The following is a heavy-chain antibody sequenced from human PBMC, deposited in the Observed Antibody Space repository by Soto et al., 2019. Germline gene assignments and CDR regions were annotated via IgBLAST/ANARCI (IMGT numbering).Heavy chain of an antibody. D-gene: IGHD5-12*01. CDR3: ARGVDVMAKYGH. CDR2: VVPLFGTP. CDR1: GGSFSMYA. Sequence: QVQLVQSGAELKEPGSSVKVSCKTSGGSFSMYAITWVRQAPGQGLEWLGGVVPLFGTPNYAQKFLDRVTITADESKSTVYMELSSLRSEDTAVYYCARGVDVMAKYGHWGQGSLVTVSS. J-gene: IGHJ1*01. V-gene: IGHV1-69*01.